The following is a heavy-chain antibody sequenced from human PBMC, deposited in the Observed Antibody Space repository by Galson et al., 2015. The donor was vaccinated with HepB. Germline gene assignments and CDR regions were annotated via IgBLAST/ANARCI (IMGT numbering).Heavy chain of an antibody. Sequence: SLRLSCAASGFTFSSYSMNWVRQAPGKGLEWVSSISSSSSYIYYADSVKGRFTISRDNAKNSLYLQMNSLRAEDTAVYYCAREGRYCSGGSCPKRYYYGMDVWGQGTTVTVSS. V-gene: IGHV3-21*01. J-gene: IGHJ6*02. CDR1: GFTFSSYS. CDR3: AREGRYCSGGSCPKRYYYGMDV. D-gene: IGHD2-15*01. CDR2: ISSSSSYI.